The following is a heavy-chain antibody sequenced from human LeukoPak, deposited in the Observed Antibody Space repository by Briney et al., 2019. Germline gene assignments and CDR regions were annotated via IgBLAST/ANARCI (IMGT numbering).Heavy chain of an antibody. CDR3: ARDPEATVTSARSRRCYYGMDV. V-gene: IGHV4-59*01. Sequence: SETLCLTCTVSGGSISSYYWSWIRQPPGKGLEWIGDIYYSGSTNYNPSLKSRVTISVDTSKNQFSLKLSSVTAADTAVYYCARDPEATVTSARSRRCYYGMDVWGQGTTVTVSS. D-gene: IGHD4-17*01. CDR2: IYYSGST. CDR1: GGSISSYY. J-gene: IGHJ6*02.